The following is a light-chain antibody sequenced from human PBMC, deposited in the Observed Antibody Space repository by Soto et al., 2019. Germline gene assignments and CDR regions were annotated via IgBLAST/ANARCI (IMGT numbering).Light chain of an antibody. V-gene: IGLV2-14*01. Sequence: QSALTQPASVSGSPGQSITISCTGTSSDVGGYNFVSWYQQHPGKAPKLMIYEVNNRPSGVSNRFSGSKSGNTASLTISGLQAEDEADYYCAAWDDSLRGVVFGGGTKLTVL. CDR3: AAWDDSLRGVV. J-gene: IGLJ2*01. CDR1: SSDVGGYNF. CDR2: EVN.